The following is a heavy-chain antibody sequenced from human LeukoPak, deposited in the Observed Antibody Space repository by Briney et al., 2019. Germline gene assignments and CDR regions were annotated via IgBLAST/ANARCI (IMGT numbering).Heavy chain of an antibody. D-gene: IGHD2-21*02. CDR1: GFIFSSYG. CDR3: AKAKEHIVVVTAIDY. V-gene: IGHV3-30*02. J-gene: IGHJ4*02. Sequence: GGSLRLSCAASGFIFSSYGMHWVRQAPGKGLEWVAFIRYDGIKKYYADSVKGRFTISRDNSKNTLYLQMNSLRAEDTAVYYCAKAKEHIVVVTAIDYWGQGTLVTVSS. CDR2: IRYDGIKK.